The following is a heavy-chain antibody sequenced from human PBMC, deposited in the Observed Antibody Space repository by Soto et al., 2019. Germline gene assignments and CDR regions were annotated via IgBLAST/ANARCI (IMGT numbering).Heavy chain of an antibody. CDR1: GDSISSTNYY. Sequence: QLQLQESGPGLVKPSETLSLTCIVSGDSISSTNYYWGWIRQPPGKGLEWIGSIYYSGSTSYNPSLKRRLTISVDTSKNQISLRLSAVTAADTAVYYCARQPTYYYDSSGYAGYFHHWGQGTLVTVSS. CDR2: IYYSGST. CDR3: ARQPTYYYDSSGYAGYFHH. D-gene: IGHD3-22*01. V-gene: IGHV4-39*01. J-gene: IGHJ1*01.